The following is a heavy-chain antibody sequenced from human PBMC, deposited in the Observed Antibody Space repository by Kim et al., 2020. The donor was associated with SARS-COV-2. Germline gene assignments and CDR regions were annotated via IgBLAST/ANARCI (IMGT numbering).Heavy chain of an antibody. CDR1: GFIFSSYA. D-gene: IGHD1-20*01. J-gene: IGHJ5*01. Sequence: GGSLRLSCAASGFIFSSYAMTWVRQAPGKGLEWVSTVSTSGGVTFYADSVKGRFTISRDNSKNTLYLQMNNLRAEDTALYYCAKKPITTPGNNCFEYWGQGTMVTVSS. CDR2: VSTSGGVT. CDR3: AKKPITTPGNNCFEY. V-gene: IGHV3-23*01.